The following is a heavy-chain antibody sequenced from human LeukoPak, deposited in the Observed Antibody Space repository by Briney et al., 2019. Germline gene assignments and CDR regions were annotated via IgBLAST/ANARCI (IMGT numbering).Heavy chain of an antibody. CDR3: ARDITSTYYGSGRHFDY. D-gene: IGHD3-10*01. J-gene: IGHJ4*02. CDR2: IYYSGST. V-gene: IGHV4-59*01. Sequence: PSETLSLTCTVSGGSISSYYWSRLRQPPGKGLEWIGYIYYSGSTNYNPSLKSRVTISVDTSKNQFSLKLSSVTAADTAVYYCARDITSTYYGSGRHFDYWGQGTLVTVSS. CDR1: GGSISSYY.